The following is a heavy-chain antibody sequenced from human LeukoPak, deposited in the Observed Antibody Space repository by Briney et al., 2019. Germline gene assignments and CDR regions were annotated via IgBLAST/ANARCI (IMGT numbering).Heavy chain of an antibody. J-gene: IGHJ4*02. Sequence: SETLSLTCIVSGGSVSSGSYYWSWIRQPPGKGLEWIGYIYNSVRTNYNPSLKRRVTMSEDTSKNQFSLRLNSVTAADTAVYYCARSYSSGPFDYWGQGTLVTVSS. CDR3: ARSYSSGPFDY. CDR1: GGSVSSGSYY. CDR2: IYNSVRT. V-gene: IGHV4-61*01. D-gene: IGHD6-19*01.